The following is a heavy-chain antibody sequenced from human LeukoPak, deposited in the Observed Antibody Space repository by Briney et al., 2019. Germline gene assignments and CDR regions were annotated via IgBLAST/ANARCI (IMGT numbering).Heavy chain of an antibody. CDR2: ITSDGSAT. CDR3: ARDASPGYLDL. CDR1: GFTFSSYW. V-gene: IGHV3-74*01. J-gene: IGHJ2*01. Sequence: PGGSLRLSCAVSGFTFSSYWMHWVRQSPGKGLAWVSRITSDGSATDYADSVRGRFTVSRDNAKNTLFLHMDSLRVEDTAVYYCARDASPGYLDLWGRGTLVTVSS.